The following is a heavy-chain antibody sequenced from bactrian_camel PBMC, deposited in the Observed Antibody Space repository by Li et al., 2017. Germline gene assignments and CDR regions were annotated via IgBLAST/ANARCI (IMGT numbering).Heavy chain of an antibody. D-gene: IGHD5*01. J-gene: IGHJ4*01. V-gene: IGHV3S53*01. CDR1: SYPYKQYG. CDR2: INRDDST. Sequence: HVQLVESGGGSVQAGGSLRLSCGLSSYPYKQYGLAWFRQAPGKEREGVALINRDDSTSYADSVKGRFTISKNNAKNTLYLQMNSLTREDSAMYYCTRETQWVGNHEFAEYWGQGTQVTVS. CDR3: TRETQWVGNHEFAEY.